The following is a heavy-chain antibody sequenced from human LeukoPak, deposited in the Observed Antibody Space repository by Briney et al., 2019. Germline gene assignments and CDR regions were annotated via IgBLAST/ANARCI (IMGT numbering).Heavy chain of an antibody. CDR3: ARSNAWSPFDS. V-gene: IGHV4-59*01. Sequence: SETLSLTCTVSGGSIWSYYWSWIRQPPGKGLEWIGYVYSSGSTNHNPSLKSRATISIDTSKNQFSLRLGSVTAADTAVYLCARSNAWSPFDSWGQGILVTVSS. CDR2: VYSSGST. D-gene: IGHD6-19*01. CDR1: GGSIWSYY. J-gene: IGHJ4*02.